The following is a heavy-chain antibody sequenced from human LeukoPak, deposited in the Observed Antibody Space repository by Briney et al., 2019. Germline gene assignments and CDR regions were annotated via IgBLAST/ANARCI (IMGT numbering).Heavy chain of an antibody. D-gene: IGHD1-26*01. V-gene: IGHV1-69*13. Sequence: ASVKVSCKASGGTFSSYATSWVRQAPGQGLEWMGGIIPIFGTANYAQKFQGRVTITADESTSTAYMELSSLRSEDTAVYYCARRATHDAFDIWGQGTMVTVSS. CDR2: IIPIFGTA. CDR1: GGTFSSYA. CDR3: ARRATHDAFDI. J-gene: IGHJ3*02.